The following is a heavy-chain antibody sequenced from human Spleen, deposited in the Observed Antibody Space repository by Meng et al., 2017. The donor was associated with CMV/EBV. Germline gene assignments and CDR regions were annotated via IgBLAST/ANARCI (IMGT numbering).Heavy chain of an antibody. CDR2: ISWNSGSI. CDR3: AKDSGRDGYNFGY. Sequence: SLKISCAASGFTFDDYAMHWVRQAPGKGLEWVSGISWNSGSIGYADSVKGRFTISRDNAKNSLYLQMNSLRAEDMALYYCAKDSGRDGYNFGYWGQGTLVTVS. J-gene: IGHJ4*02. CDR1: GFTFDDYA. D-gene: IGHD5-24*01. V-gene: IGHV3-9*03.